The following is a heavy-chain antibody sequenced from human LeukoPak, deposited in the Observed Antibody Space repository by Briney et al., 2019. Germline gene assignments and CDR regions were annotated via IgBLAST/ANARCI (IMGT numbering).Heavy chain of an antibody. J-gene: IGHJ5*02. V-gene: IGHV3-49*03. CDR1: GFTFGDYA. Sequence: GGSLRLSCTTSGFTFGDYAMSWFRQAPGRGLEWVGFIRSKAYGGTTEYAASVKGRFAISRDDSKSFAYLQMNSLKTEDTAVYYCTRGRFPAWFDPWGQGTLVTVSS. CDR3: TRGRFPAWFDP. D-gene: IGHD3-3*01. CDR2: IRSKAYGGTT.